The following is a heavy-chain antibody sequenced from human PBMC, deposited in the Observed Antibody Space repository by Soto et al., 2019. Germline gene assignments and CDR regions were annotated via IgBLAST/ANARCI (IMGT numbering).Heavy chain of an antibody. CDR2: IYYSGST. D-gene: IGHD2-21*01. Sequence: SQTHPLSYTVSGGYISSSRYCWGWIRKPPGKGLEWIGSIYYSGSTYYNPSLKSRVTISVDTSKNQFSLKLSSVTAADTAVYYRASHVRDGYRPSEGWGQGTLVTGTS. CDR1: GGYISSSRYC. J-gene: IGHJ4*01. CDR3: ASHVRDGYRPSEG. V-gene: IGHV4-39*01.